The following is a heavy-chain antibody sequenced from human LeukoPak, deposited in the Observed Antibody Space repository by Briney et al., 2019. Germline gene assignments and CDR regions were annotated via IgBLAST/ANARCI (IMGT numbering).Heavy chain of an antibody. Sequence: QSGGSLRLSCAASGFTFSNYSMNWVRQAPGKGLEWVSYISSSSSTIYYTDFVKGRFTISRDNAKNSLYLQMNSLRVEDTAVYYCAREGLWELPNEFDFWGQGTLVTVSS. CDR3: AREGLWELPNEFDF. V-gene: IGHV3-48*04. D-gene: IGHD1-26*01. CDR1: GFTFSNYS. J-gene: IGHJ4*02. CDR2: ISSSSSTI.